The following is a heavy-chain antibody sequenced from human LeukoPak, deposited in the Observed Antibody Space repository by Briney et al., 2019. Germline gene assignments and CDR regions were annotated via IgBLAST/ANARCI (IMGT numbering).Heavy chain of an antibody. CDR2: IIPIFGTA. CDR3: ARDPPPYGSGSYHFDY. J-gene: IGHJ4*02. CDR1: GGTFSSYA. V-gene: IGHV1-69*05. Sequence: SVKVSCKASGGTFSSYAISWVRQAPGQGLEWMGRIIPIFGTANYAQKFQGRVTITTDESTSTAYMELSSLRSEDTAVYYCARDPPPYGSGSYHFDYWGQGTLVTVSS. D-gene: IGHD3-10*01.